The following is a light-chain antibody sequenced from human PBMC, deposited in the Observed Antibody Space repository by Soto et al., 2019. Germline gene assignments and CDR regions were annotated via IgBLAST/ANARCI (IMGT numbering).Light chain of an antibody. Sequence: QAVVTQEPSFSVSPGGTVTLTCGFSSGSVSTSYYPSWYHQTPGQAPRTLISSTNTRSSGVPDRFSGSILGTKAALTITGAQADDESDYYCVLYMGSGIFGFGTGTKLTVI. CDR2: STN. CDR1: SGSVSTSYY. V-gene: IGLV8-61*01. J-gene: IGLJ1*01. CDR3: VLYMGSGIFG.